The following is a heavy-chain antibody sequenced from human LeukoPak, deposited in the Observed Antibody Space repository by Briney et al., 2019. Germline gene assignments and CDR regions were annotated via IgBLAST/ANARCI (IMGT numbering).Heavy chain of an antibody. V-gene: IGHV3-74*01. J-gene: IGHJ4*02. CDR1: GFTFSTYW. Sequence: PGGSLRLSCTASGFTFSTYWMHWVRQAPGRGTVWVSRINSDGSSASYADSVKGRFTISRDNAKNTLYLQMNSLRAEDTALYYCVRADSTSSFDHWGQGTLVTVSS. CDR3: VRADSTSSFDH. D-gene: IGHD2-2*01. CDR2: INSDGSSA.